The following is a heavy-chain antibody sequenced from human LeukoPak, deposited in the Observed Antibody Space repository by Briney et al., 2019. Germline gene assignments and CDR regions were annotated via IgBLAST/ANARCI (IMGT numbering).Heavy chain of an antibody. J-gene: IGHJ5*02. CDR1: GYTFNNYA. Sequence: ASVKVSCKASGYTFNNYAMNWVRQAPGQGLEWMGWISANSGNTKFAQKVQGRITMTTDTSTSTAYMELRSLRSDDTAIYYCARDRHYDASTVFDPWGQGTLVTVSS. CDR3: ARDRHYDASTVFDP. V-gene: IGHV1-18*01. D-gene: IGHD3-3*01. CDR2: ISANSGNT.